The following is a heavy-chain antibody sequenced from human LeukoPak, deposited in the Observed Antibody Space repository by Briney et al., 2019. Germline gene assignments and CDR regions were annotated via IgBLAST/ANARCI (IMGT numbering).Heavy chain of an antibody. CDR3: ARAPRDYYGSGVGAFDI. CDR2: IYTSGST. CDR1: GGSISSGSYY. V-gene: IGHV4-61*02. Sequence: SETLSLTCTVSGGSISSGSYYWSWIRRPAGKGLEWIGRIYTSGSTNYNPSLKSRVTISVDTSKNQFSLKLSSVTAADTAVYYCARAPRDYYGSGVGAFDIWGQGTMVTVSS. D-gene: IGHD3-10*01. J-gene: IGHJ3*02.